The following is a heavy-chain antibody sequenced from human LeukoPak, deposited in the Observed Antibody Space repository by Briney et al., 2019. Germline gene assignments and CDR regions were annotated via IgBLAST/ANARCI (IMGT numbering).Heavy chain of an antibody. CDR1: GFTFSYFW. CDR2: INLDGTEK. J-gene: IGHJ4*02. Sequence: GGSLRLSCAASGFTFSYFWMSWVRQAPGKGLEWVANINLDGTEKHYVDSVKGRFTISRDNARKSLYLQMNSLRAEDTAVYYCARDNVGATPFDYWGQGTLVTVSS. D-gene: IGHD1-26*01. CDR3: ARDNVGATPFDY. V-gene: IGHV3-7*05.